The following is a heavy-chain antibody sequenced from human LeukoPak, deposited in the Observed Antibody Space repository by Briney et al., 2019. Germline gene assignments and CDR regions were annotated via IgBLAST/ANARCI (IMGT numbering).Heavy chain of an antibody. V-gene: IGHV3-23*01. CDR3: AKLQSDGLRTYYGMDV. CDR2: STGSGGTT. CDR1: GFTFSSYS. Sequence: GGSLRLSCAASGFTFSSYSMNWVRQAPGKGLGWVSASTGSGGTTYYADSVMGRFTISRDNSKNTLYLQMNSLRAEDTAVYYCAKLQSDGLRTYYGMDVWGQGTTVTVSS. J-gene: IGHJ6*02. D-gene: IGHD4-17*01.